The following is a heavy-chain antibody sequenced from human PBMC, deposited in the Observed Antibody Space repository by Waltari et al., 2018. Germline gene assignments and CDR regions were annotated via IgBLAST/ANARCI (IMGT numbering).Heavy chain of an antibody. D-gene: IGHD4-17*01. CDR3: AREEGLSDYLNWFDP. J-gene: IGHJ5*02. Sequence: QVQLVQSGAEVKKPGASVKVSCKASGYTFTGYYMHWVRQAPGQGLGWMGGINPNSGGTNYAQKFQGRGTMTRETSISTAYMELSRLGSDDTAVYYCAREEGLSDYLNWFDPWGQGTLVTVSS. CDR2: INPNSGGT. CDR1: GYTFTGYY. V-gene: IGHV1-2*02.